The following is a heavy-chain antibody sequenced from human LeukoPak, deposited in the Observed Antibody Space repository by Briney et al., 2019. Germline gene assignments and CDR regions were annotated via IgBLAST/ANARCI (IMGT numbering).Heavy chain of an antibody. CDR2: INHSGST. D-gene: IGHD6-13*01. CDR1: GGSFSGYY. J-gene: IGHJ4*02. V-gene: IGHV4-34*01. Sequence: SETLSLTCAVYGGSFSGYYWSWIRQPPGKGLEWIGEINHSGSTNYNPSLKSRVTISVDTSKSQFSLKLSSVTAADTAVYYCAASSSWYYFDYWGQGTLVTVSS. CDR3: AASSSWYYFDY.